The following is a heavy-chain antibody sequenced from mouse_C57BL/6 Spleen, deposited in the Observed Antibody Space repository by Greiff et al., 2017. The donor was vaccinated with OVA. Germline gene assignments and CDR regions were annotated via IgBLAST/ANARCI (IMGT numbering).Heavy chain of an antibody. V-gene: IGHV1-72*01. J-gene: IGHJ4*01. D-gene: IGHD1-1*01. CDR3: ALESPHYYGSSGPMDY. CDR2: IDPNSGGT. Sequence: QVHVKQSGAELVKPGASVKLSCKASGYTFTSYWMHWVKQRPGRGLEWIGRIDPNSGGTKYNEKFKSKATLTVDKPSSTAYMQLSSLTSEDSAVYYCALESPHYYGSSGPMDYWGQGTSVTVSS. CDR1: GYTFTSYW.